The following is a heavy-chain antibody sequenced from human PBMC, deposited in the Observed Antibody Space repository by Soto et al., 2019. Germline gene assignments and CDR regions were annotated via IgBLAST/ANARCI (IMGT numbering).Heavy chain of an antibody. V-gene: IGHV4-59*01. CDR3: ARVVTAQRAFFDY. CDR1: GGSISSYY. CDR2: IYYSGST. D-gene: IGHD2-21*02. J-gene: IGHJ4*02. Sequence: XGTLSLTCTVSGGSISSYYWSWIRQLPGKGLEWIGYIYYSGSTNYNPSLKSRVTISVDTSKNQFSLKLSSVTAADTAVYYCARVVTAQRAFFDYWGQGTLVTVSS.